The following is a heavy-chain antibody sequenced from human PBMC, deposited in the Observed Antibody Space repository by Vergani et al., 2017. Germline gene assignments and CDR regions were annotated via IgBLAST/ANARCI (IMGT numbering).Heavy chain of an antibody. Sequence: QLQLQESGPGLVKPSETLSLTCTVSGGSISSSSYYWGWIRQPPGKGLEWIGSIYYSGSTYYNPSLKSRVTISVDTSKNQFSLKLSSVTAADTDVYYCARQARGYCSGGSCYSYYYYGRDVWGQGTTVTVSS. J-gene: IGHJ6*02. CDR3: ARQARGYCSGGSCYSYYYYGRDV. D-gene: IGHD2-15*01. CDR1: GGSISSSSYY. V-gene: IGHV4-39*01. CDR2: IYYSGST.